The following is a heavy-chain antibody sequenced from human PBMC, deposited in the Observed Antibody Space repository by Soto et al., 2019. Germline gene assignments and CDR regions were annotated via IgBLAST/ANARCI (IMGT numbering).Heavy chain of an antibody. D-gene: IGHD4-17*01. V-gene: IGHV1-18*04. J-gene: IGHJ5*02. Sequence: VELVQSGAAVRKPGASVIVSCRASGYTFLSHGISWVRQAPGQGLDWMAWISPYNGDTKYAPGLQGRLILTTDTSTNTAYMELRSLGPDDSAVYFCVRDVASVTKGDLLTNCFYPCGQGTQVTVSS. CDR3: VRDVASVTKGDLLTNCFYP. CDR2: ISPYNGDT. CDR1: GYTFLSHG.